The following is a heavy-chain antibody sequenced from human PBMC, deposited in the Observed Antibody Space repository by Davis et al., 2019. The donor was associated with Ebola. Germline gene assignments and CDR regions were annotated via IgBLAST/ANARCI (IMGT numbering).Heavy chain of an antibody. J-gene: IGHJ3*02. V-gene: IGHV1-69*13. Sequence: SVKVSCKASGGTFSSYAISWVRQAPGQGLEWMGGIIPIFGTANYAQKFQGRVTITADESTSTAYMELSSLRSEDTAVYYCASEERIRYSYGRGAFDIWGQGTMVTVSS. CDR1: GGTFSSYA. CDR2: IIPIFGTA. CDR3: ASEERIRYSYGRGAFDI. D-gene: IGHD5-18*01.